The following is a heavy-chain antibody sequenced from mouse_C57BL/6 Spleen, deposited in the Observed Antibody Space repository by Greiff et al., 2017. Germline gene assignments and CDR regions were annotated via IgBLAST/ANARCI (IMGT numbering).Heavy chain of an antibody. CDR2: IDPETGGT. J-gene: IGHJ1*03. Sequence: QVQLKQSGAELVRPGASVTLSCKASGYTFTDYEMHWVKQTPVHGLEWIGAIDPETGGTAYNQKFKGKAILTADKSSSTAYMELRSLTSEDSAVYYCTRKPWYFDVWGTGTTVTVAS. CDR1: GYTFTDYE. V-gene: IGHV1-15*01. CDR3: TRKPWYFDV.